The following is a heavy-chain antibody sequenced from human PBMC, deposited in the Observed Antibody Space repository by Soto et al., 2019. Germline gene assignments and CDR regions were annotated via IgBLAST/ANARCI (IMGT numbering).Heavy chain of an antibody. CDR2: IYYSGSI. CDR1: GASVRSDNYY. Sequence: QVQLRESGPGLVKPSETLSLTCTVSGASVRSDNYYWSWIRQSPGKGLEWIAYIYYSGSINYNPSLKSRVTISLDTPKNQFSLRLSSVTAADTAVYYCTADAGSYWGQGTLVTVSS. V-gene: IGHV4-61*01. J-gene: IGHJ4*02. D-gene: IGHD1-26*01. CDR3: TADAGSY.